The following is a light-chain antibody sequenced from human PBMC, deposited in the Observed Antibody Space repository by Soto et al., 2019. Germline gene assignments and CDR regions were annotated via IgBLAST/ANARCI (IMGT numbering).Light chain of an antibody. Sequence: EIVMTQSPATLSVSPGERATLSCRASQSVNSNLVWYQQKPGQAPRLLIYGASTRATGIPARFSGSGSGTEFTHTISSLQSEDFAVYYCQQYDNWPPYTFGQGTKVDIK. V-gene: IGKV3-15*01. CDR2: GAS. CDR1: QSVNSN. J-gene: IGKJ2*01. CDR3: QQYDNWPPYT.